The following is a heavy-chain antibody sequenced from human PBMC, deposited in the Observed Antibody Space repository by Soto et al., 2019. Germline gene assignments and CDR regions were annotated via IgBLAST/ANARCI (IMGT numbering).Heavy chain of an antibody. Sequence: EVQLLESGGGLVQPGGSLRLSCAASGFTFSSYAMSWVRQAPGKGLEWVSAISGSGGSTDYADSVKGRFTISRDNSKNTLYLHRNSLSAEDTALYFCAKTATNYGSGSYYYYCGQGTLVTVSS. V-gene: IGHV3-23*01. CDR2: ISGSGGST. J-gene: IGHJ4*02. CDR1: GFTFSSYA. CDR3: AKTATNYGSGSYYYY. D-gene: IGHD3-10*01.